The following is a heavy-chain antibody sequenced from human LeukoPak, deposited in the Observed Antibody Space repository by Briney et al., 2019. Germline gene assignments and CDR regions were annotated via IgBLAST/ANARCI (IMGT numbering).Heavy chain of an antibody. D-gene: IGHD2-21*01. CDR2: ISNSGKTI. CDR3: ARLYRPGYFYYMDV. J-gene: IGHJ6*03. Sequence: GGSLRLSCAASGFTFTNYEMNWVRQAPGKGLEWVSYISNSGKTIYYADSVKGRFTISRDNAKNSLYLQMNSLRAEDTAVYYCARLYRPGYFYYMDVWGKGITVTVSS. CDR1: GFTFTNYE. V-gene: IGHV3-48*03.